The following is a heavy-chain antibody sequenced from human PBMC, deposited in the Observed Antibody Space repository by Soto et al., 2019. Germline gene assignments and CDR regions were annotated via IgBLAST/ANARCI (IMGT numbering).Heavy chain of an antibody. CDR3: AHSTIRSVKQAAKCIANYYYYYMDV. CDR1: GFTFSSYA. Sequence: PGGSLRLSCAASGFTFSSYAMSWVRQAPGKGLEWVSAISGSGGSTYYADSVKGRFTISRDNSKNTLYLQMNSLRAEDTAVYYCAHSTIRSVKQAAKCIANYYYYYMDVWGKVTTVTVS. CDR2: ISGSGGST. J-gene: IGHJ6*03. V-gene: IGHV3-23*01. D-gene: IGHD2-15*01.